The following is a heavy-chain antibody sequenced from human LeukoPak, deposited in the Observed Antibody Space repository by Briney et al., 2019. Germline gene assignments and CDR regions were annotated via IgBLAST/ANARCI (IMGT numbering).Heavy chain of an antibody. V-gene: IGHV1-3*01. J-gene: IGHJ5*02. CDR3: ARGRYYTDTSGFSPLDP. Sequence: KFQGRVTITRDTSASTAYMELSSLRSEDTAVYYCARGRYYTDTSGFSPLDPWGQGTLVTVSS. D-gene: IGHD3-22*01.